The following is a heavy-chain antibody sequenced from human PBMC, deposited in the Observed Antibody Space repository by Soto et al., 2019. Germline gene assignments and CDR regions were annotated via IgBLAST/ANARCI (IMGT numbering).Heavy chain of an antibody. Sequence: GGSLRLSCAASGFSISSYEMNWVRQAPGKGLEWVSAISSSGNYIYYADSVKGRFTISRVSAKNSLFLQMNSLRAADTAVYYCTTDDPINKNWGQGTLVTVSS. CDR3: TTDDPINKN. V-gene: IGHV3-21*03. CDR1: GFSISSYE. J-gene: IGHJ4*02. CDR2: ISSSGNYI.